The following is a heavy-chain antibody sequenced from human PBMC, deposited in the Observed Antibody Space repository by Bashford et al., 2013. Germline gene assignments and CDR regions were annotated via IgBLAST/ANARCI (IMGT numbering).Heavy chain of an antibody. Sequence: SSETLSLTCAVYGGSFSGYYWSWIRQPPGKGLEWIGEINHSGSTNYNPSLKSRVTISVDTSKNQFSLKLSSVTAADTAVYYCAKDPSNGRHARGFVAGFDYWGQGILVTVSS. CDR1: GGSFSGYY. D-gene: IGHD6-19*01. CDR3: AKDPSNGRHARGFVAGFDY. V-gene: IGHV4-34*01. CDR2: INHSGST. J-gene: IGHJ4*02.